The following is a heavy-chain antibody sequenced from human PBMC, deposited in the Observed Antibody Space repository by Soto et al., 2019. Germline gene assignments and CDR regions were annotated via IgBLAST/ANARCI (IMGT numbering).Heavy chain of an antibody. D-gene: IGHD3-9*01. Sequence: QVQLVQSGAEVKKPGASVKVSCKASGYTFTSYGISWVRQAPGQGLEWMGWISAYNGNTNYAQKLQGRVTMNTVTSKRAAYIELRSLRSDDTAVYYCARGPAEGVLRYFDWLSRPYYFDYWGQGTLVTVSS. CDR2: ISAYNGNT. CDR3: ARGPAEGVLRYFDWLSRPYYFDY. J-gene: IGHJ4*02. V-gene: IGHV1-18*01. CDR1: GYTFTSYG.